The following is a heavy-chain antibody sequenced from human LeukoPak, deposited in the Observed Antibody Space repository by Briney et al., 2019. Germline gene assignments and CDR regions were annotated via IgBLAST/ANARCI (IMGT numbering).Heavy chain of an antibody. V-gene: IGHV4-59*08. CDR3: ARSASLAFDI. CDR2: IYYSGST. D-gene: IGHD1-26*01. CDR1: GGSISSYY. Sequence: SETLSLTCTVSGGSISSYYWSWIRQPPGKGLEWIGYIYYSGSTNYNPSLKSRVTMSVDTSKNQFSLKLSSVTAADTAVYYCARSASLAFDIWGQGTMVTVSS. J-gene: IGHJ3*02.